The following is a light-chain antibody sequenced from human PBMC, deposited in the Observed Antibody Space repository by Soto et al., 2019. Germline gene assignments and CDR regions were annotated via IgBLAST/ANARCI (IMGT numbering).Light chain of an antibody. V-gene: IGKV3-11*01. CDR2: DVS. Sequence: EIVLTQSPATLSLSPGERATLSCRASQRISSYLAWYQQKPGQAPIPLIYDVSNRAPGIPARFSGRGSETDFTLNISSLEPEDVASYYCQQRRSWPLTFGGGTKVEIK. CDR3: QQRRSWPLT. J-gene: IGKJ4*01. CDR1: QRISSY.